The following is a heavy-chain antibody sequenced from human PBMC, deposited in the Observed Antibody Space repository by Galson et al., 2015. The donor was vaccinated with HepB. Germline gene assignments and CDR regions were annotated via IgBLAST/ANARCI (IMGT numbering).Heavy chain of an antibody. CDR2: IWYDGSNK. D-gene: IGHD3-22*01. CDR3: ASHYDSRVY. J-gene: IGHJ4*02. Sequence: SLRLFCAASGFAFSSYGMHWVRQAPGKGLEWVAVIWYDGSNKYYADSVKGRFTISRDNSKNTLYLQMNSLRAEDTAVYYCASHYDSRVYWGQGTLVTVSS. V-gene: IGHV3-33*01. CDR1: GFAFSSYG.